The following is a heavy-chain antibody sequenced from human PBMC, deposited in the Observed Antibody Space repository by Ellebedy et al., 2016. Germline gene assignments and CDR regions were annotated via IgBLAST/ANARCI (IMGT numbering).Heavy chain of an antibody. V-gene: IGHV3-15*07. Sequence: GESLKISCAASGFTFSNAWMNWVRQAPGKGLEWVGRIKSKTDGGTTDYAAPVKGRFTISRDDSKNTLYLQMNSLKTEDTAVYYCVGELRGVGYWGQGTLVTVSS. CDR3: VGELRGVGY. J-gene: IGHJ4*02. CDR1: GFTFSNAW. CDR2: IKSKTDGGTT. D-gene: IGHD1-26*01.